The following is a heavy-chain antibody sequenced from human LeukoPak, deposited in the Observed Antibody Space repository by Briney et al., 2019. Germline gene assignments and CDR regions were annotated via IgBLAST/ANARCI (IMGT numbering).Heavy chain of an antibody. J-gene: IGHJ4*02. D-gene: IGHD1-26*01. CDR2: IRYDGSDT. CDR3: AKVSNYYGFPDY. CDR1: RFTFSSYG. V-gene: IGHV3-30*02. Sequence: GGSLRLSCAASRFTFSSYGMHWVRQAPGMGLEWVAFIRYDGSDTYYTDSVKGRFTISRDNSKNTVYLQMNSLRAEDTALYYCAKVSNYYGFPDYWGQGTLVTVSS.